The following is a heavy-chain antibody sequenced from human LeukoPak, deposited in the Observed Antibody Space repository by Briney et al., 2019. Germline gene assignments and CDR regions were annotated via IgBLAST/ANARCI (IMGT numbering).Heavy chain of an antibody. V-gene: IGHV1-8*01. Sequence: ASVKVSCKASGYTFTSYDINWVRQATGQGLEWMGWMNPNSGNTGYAQKLQGRVTMTTDTSTSTAYMELRSLRSDDTAVYYCARHHTGMLYYDYWGQGTLATVSS. D-gene: IGHD2-8*01. CDR3: ARHHTGMLYYDY. J-gene: IGHJ4*02. CDR2: MNPNSGNT. CDR1: GYTFTSYD.